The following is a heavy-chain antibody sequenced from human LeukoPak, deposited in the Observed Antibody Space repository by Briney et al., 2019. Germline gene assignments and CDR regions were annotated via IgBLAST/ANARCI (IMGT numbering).Heavy chain of an antibody. CDR3: ARGLYSSSRYTAYYYYYMDV. V-gene: IGHV1-69*06. CDR1: GGTFSSYA. J-gene: IGHJ6*03. Sequence: ASVKVSCKASGGTFSSYAISWVRQAPGQGLEWMGGIIPIFGTANYAQKFQGRVTITADKSTSTAYMELSSLRSEDTAVYYCARGLYSSSRYTAYYYYYMDVWGKGTTVTISS. D-gene: IGHD6-13*01. CDR2: IIPIFGTA.